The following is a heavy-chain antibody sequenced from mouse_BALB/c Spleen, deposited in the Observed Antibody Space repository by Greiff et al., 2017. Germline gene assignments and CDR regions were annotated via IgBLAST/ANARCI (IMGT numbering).Heavy chain of an antibody. J-gene: IGHJ4*01. Sequence: EVKLVESGAELVKPGASVKLSCTASGFNIKDTYMHWVKQRPEQGLEWIGRIDPANGNTKYDPKFQGKATITADTSSNTAYLQLSNLTSEDTAVYYCARDGHYYCYGAMDYWGQGTSVTVSS. V-gene: IGHV14-3*02. CDR1: GFNIKDTY. D-gene: IGHD1-2*01. CDR2: IDPANGNT. CDR3: ARDGHYYCYGAMDY.